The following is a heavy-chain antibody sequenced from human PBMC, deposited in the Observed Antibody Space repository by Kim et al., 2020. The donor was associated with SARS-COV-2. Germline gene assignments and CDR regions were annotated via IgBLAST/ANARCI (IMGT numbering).Heavy chain of an antibody. CDR1: GFTFSSYS. D-gene: IGHD3-22*01. CDR3: ARMGTDSSGYYFDY. J-gene: IGHJ4*02. Sequence: GGSLRLSCAASGFTFSSYSMNWVRQAPGKGLEWVSSISSSSSYIYYADSVKGRFTISRDNAKNSLYLQMNSLRAEDTAVYYCARMGTDSSGYYFDYWGQGTLVTVSS. V-gene: IGHV3-21*01. CDR2: ISSSSSYI.